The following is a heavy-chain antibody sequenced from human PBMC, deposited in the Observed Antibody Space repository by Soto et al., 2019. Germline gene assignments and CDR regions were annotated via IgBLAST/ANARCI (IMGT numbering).Heavy chain of an antibody. CDR1: GFIFSNYV. Sequence: EVQLVDSGGGLVQPGGSLRLSCAASGFIFSNYVMSWVRQTPGKGLEWVSSISDSGGTSYYADSVKGRFTSSRDNSKNTPYLQMNSLRADDTAIYYCAKRPRALLTFDYWGQGFLVTVSS. CDR2: ISDSGGTS. J-gene: IGHJ4*02. V-gene: IGHV3-23*04. CDR3: AKRPRALLTFDY. D-gene: IGHD1-26*01.